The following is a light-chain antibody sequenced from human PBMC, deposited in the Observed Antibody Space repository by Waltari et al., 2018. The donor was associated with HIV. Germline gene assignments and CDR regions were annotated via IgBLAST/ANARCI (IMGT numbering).Light chain of an antibody. CDR2: KDT. J-gene: IGLJ3*02. CDR1: ALPKQY. V-gene: IGLV3-25*03. CDR3: LSADTSVTWV. Sequence: SCELTQPTSVSVSPGQTARIPCSGDALPKQYAYWYQQKPGQAPVLVIYKDTERPSGIPERFSGSSSGTTVTLTISGVQAEDDADYYCLSADTSVTWVFGGGTKLTVL.